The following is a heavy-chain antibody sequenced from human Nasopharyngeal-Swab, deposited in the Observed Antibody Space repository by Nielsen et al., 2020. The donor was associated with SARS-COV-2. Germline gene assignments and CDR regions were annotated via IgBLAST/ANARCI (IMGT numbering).Heavy chain of an antibody. J-gene: IGHJ6*02. D-gene: IGHD5-12*01. CDR3: AKDRDSGDDSDDYYHYYGMDV. CDR2: ISGSDHTT. CDR1: GFPFRSYA. Sequence: GESLKISCAASGFPFRSYAISWVRQAPGKGLEWFSVISGSDHTTYYADSVKGRFTISRDNSKNTVNLQMNSLRVEDTARYYCAKDRDSGDDSDDYYHYYGMDVWGQGTTVTVFS. V-gene: IGHV3-23*01.